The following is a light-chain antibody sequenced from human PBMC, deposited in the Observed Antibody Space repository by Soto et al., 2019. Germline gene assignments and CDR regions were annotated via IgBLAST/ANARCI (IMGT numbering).Light chain of an antibody. V-gene: IGLV2-8*01. J-gene: IGLJ2*01. CDR3: SSYAGINTDVV. Sequence: QSVLTQPPSASGSPGQSVTISCTGTSSDVGGYGYVSWYQQHPGKAPKLMIFGVTKRASGVPNRFSGSKSGNTASLTVSGLQAEDEADYYCSSYAGINTDVVFGGGTKLTVL. CDR1: SSDVGGYGY. CDR2: GVT.